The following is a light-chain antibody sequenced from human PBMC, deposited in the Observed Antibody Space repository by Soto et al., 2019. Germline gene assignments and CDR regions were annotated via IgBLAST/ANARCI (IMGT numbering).Light chain of an antibody. J-gene: IGKJ5*01. Sequence: EILLTQSPCTLSLSPGERATLSCRASQSISSTYLAWYQQKRGQAPSLLIYGASSRATGIPDRLSGSGSGTDFTLTISRLEPEDFAVYYCQQRSNWPPPITFGQGTRLEIK. CDR2: GAS. CDR3: QQRSNWPPPIT. CDR1: QSISSTY. V-gene: IGKV3D-20*02.